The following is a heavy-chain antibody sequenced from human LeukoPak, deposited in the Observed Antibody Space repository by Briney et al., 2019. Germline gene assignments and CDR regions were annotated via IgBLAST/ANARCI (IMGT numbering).Heavy chain of an antibody. CDR2: IGTDESTT. J-gene: IGHJ4*02. CDR3: VRDGTGTTPFDS. Sequence: GGSLRLFCAASGFTFSTYWMHWVRQAPGKGLVWVSLIGTDESTTIYADSVKGRFTISRDNAKNTLYLQMDSLRAEDTALYYCVRDGTGTTPFDSWGQGTLVTVSS. CDR1: GFTFSTYW. D-gene: IGHD1-1*01. V-gene: IGHV3-74*01.